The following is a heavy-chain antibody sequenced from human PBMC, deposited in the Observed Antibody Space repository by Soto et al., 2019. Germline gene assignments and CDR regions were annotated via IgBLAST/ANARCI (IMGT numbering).Heavy chain of an antibody. CDR1: GFTFSDYY. J-gene: IGHJ3*02. V-gene: IGHV3-11*06. CDR3: ARAISGSYSAFDI. Sequence: PGGSLRLSCEASGFTFSDYYRSWIRQAPGKGLEWVSYISSSSSYTNYADSVKGRFTISRDNAKNSLYLQMNSLRAEDTAVYYCARAISGSYSAFDIWGQGTMVTVSS. CDR2: ISSSSSYT. D-gene: IGHD1-26*01.